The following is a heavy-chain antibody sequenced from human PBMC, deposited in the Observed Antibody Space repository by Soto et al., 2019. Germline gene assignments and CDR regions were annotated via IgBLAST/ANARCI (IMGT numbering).Heavy chain of an antibody. Sequence: PGGSLRLSCAASGFTFSFYSMNWVRQAPGKGLEWVSSISSSSNYIYYADSVKGRFTISRDNAKNSLYLQMNSLRAEDTAVYYCAVGYCSSTSCRNGMDVWGQGTTVTAP. V-gene: IGHV3-21*01. CDR2: ISSSSNYI. CDR1: GFTFSFYS. CDR3: AVGYCSSTSCRNGMDV. D-gene: IGHD2-2*03. J-gene: IGHJ6*02.